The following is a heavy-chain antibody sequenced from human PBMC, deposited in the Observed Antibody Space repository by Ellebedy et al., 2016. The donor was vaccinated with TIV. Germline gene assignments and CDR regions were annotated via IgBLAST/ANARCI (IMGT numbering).Heavy chain of an antibody. CDR2: IYYSGST. Sequence: SETLSLTXTVSGGSVSSGSYYWSWIRQPPGKGLEWIGYIYYSGSTNYNPSLKSRVTISVDTSKNQFSLKLSSVTAADTAVYYCARAAVIAAAGTLPVDYWGQGTLVTVSS. D-gene: IGHD6-13*01. CDR3: ARAAVIAAAGTLPVDY. J-gene: IGHJ4*02. CDR1: GGSVSSGSYY. V-gene: IGHV4-61*01.